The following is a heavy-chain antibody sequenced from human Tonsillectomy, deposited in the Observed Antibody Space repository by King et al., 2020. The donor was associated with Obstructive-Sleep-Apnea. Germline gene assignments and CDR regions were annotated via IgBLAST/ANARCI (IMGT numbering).Heavy chain of an antibody. CDR1: GFTFSSYT. J-gene: IGHJ6*04. D-gene: IGHD6-13*01. CDR2: ISNDGNNK. CDR3: FAADFGMDV. Sequence: QLVQSGGGVVQPGRSLRLSCAASGFTFSSYTMHWVRQAPGKGLEWVTLISNDGNNKEYVDSVKGRFTISRDNSRNTLYLQMNSLRAEDTAVYYCFAADFGMDVWGKGTTVTVSS. V-gene: IGHV3-30-3*01.